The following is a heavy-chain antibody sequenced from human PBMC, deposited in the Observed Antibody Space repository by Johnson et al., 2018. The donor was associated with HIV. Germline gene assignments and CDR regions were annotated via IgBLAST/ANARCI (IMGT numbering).Heavy chain of an antibody. CDR3: ARVRSALRLAFDI. V-gene: IGHV3-11*04. CDR2: ISSSGGTI. CDR1: GFTFSYYY. Sequence: QVQLVESGGGVVQPGRSLRLSCAASGFTFSYYYMTWIRQAPGKGLEWVSYISSSGGTIYYADSVKGRFTISRDNAKNSLYLQMNSLRAEDPAVYYCARVRSALRLAFDIWGQGTMVTVSS. J-gene: IGHJ3*02. D-gene: IGHD3-10*01.